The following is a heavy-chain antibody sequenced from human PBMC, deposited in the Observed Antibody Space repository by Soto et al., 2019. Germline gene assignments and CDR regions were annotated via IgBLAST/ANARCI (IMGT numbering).Heavy chain of an antibody. V-gene: IGHV5-10-1*01. Sequence: PGESLKISCKGSGYSFAGYWITWVRQKPGKGLEWMGRIDPGDSQTYYSPSFRGHVTISVTKSITTVFLQWSSLRASDTAMYYCARSNRRNDAFDIWGQGTMVTVSS. CDR1: GYSFAGYW. J-gene: IGHJ3*02. CDR2: IDPGDSQT. CDR3: ARSNRRNDAFDI.